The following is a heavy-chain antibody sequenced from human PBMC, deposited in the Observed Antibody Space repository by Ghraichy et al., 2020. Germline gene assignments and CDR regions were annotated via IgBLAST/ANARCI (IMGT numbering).Heavy chain of an antibody. J-gene: IGHJ6*02. CDR2: IYPGDSDT. Sequence: GESLNISCKGSGYSFTTYYIAWVRQMPEKGLEWMGIIYPGDSDTRYSPSFEGQVTISADKSISTAYLQWSSLKASDSAMYYCARLTMNREGGYYYGMDVWGQGTTVTVSS. CDR3: ARLTMNREGGYYYGMDV. D-gene: IGHD4/OR15-4a*01. CDR1: GYSFTTYY. V-gene: IGHV5-51*01.